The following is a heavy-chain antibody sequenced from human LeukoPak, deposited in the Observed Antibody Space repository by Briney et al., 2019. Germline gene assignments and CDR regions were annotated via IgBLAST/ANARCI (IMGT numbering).Heavy chain of an antibody. D-gene: IGHD3/OR15-3a*01. CDR1: GDSVSSNSAA. V-gene: IGHV6-1*01. CDR3: ARGGLVRGNINSLIAFDI. CDR2: IYYRSKWYN. J-gene: IGHJ3*02. Sequence: PSQTLSLTCAISGDSVSSNSAAWSWIRQSPSRGLEWLGRIYYRSKWYNDYAVSLRSRISINPDTSKNHFSLQLNSVTPEDTAVYYCARGGLVRGNINSLIAFDIWGQGTLVTVSS.